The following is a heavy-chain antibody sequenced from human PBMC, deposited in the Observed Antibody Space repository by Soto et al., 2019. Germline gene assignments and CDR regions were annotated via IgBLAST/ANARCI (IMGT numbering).Heavy chain of an antibody. D-gene: IGHD3-22*01. Sequence: TSETLSLTCAVYGGSFSGYYWSWIRQPPGKGLEWIGEINHSGSTNYNPSLKSRVTISVDTSKNQFSLKLTSVVAADTAVYYCVREIVDDFDSSGYPDHWGQGTLVTVSS. V-gene: IGHV4-34*01. CDR1: GGSFSGYY. J-gene: IGHJ4*02. CDR3: VREIVDDFDSSGYPDH. CDR2: INHSGST.